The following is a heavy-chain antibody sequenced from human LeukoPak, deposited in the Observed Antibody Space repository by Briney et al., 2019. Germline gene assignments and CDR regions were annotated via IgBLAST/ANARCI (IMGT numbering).Heavy chain of an antibody. J-gene: IGHJ4*02. CDR1: GGSFSGYY. Sequence: SETLSLTCAVYGGSFSGYYWSWIRQPPGKGLEWIGEINHSGSTNYNPSLKSRVTISVDTSKNQFSLKLSSVTAADTAAYYCARVTAGYCLDYWGQGTLVTVSS. V-gene: IGHV4-34*01. CDR2: INHSGST. D-gene: IGHD2-15*01. CDR3: ARVTAGYCLDY.